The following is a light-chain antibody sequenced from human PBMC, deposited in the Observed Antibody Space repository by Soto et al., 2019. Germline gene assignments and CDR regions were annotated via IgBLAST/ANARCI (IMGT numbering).Light chain of an antibody. CDR1: QSVSSY. Sequence: IVLTQSPATLSLSPGERATLSCRASQSVSSYLAWYQQKPGQAPRLIIYDAFNRAAGVPARFSGSGSGTDFILTISSLEPEDFPVYYCQQRSNPFTFGPGTKVDVK. V-gene: IGKV3-11*01. CDR2: DAF. CDR3: QQRSNPFT. J-gene: IGKJ3*01.